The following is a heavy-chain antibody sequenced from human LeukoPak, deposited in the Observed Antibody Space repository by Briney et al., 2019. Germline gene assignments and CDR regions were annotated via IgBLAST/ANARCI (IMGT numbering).Heavy chain of an antibody. J-gene: IGHJ4*02. CDR1: GFAFPNYW. CDR2: IGKDGSEK. Sequence: PGGSLRLSCAASGFAFPNYWMVWVRQAPGKGLEWVASIGKDGSEKSYVDSVKGRFTISRDNARNSLYLRMSSLRVEDTAVYYCTRDIVYLQLEYWGQGALVTVSS. D-gene: IGHD2-15*01. V-gene: IGHV3-7*01. CDR3: TRDIVYLQLEY.